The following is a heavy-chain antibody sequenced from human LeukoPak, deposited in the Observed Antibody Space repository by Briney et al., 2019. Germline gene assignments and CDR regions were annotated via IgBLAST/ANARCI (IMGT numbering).Heavy chain of an antibody. CDR3: AGGELETGYNWFDP. CDR1: GGSISSGGYS. Sequence: SETLSLTCAVSGGSISSGGYSWRWIRQPPGKGLEWIGYIYHSGSTYYNPSLKSRVTISVDWSKNQFSLKLSSVTAADTAVYYCAGGELETGYNWFDPWGQGTLVTVSS. CDR2: IYHSGST. J-gene: IGHJ5*02. D-gene: IGHD1-7*01. V-gene: IGHV4-30-2*01.